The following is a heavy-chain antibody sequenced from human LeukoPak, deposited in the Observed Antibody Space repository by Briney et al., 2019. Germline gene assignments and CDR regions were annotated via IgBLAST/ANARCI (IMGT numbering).Heavy chain of an antibody. CDR2: ISYDRSKE. Sequence: GVSLRLSCVASGFTFSKYSMHWVRQAPGKGLEWMAVISYDRSKEYYADSMEGRFTISRDNSKNTLYLQMRSLRAEDTAVYYCARGEPQGHSGYEYFDFWGQGTLVTVSS. CDR1: GFTFSKYS. J-gene: IGHJ4*02. CDR3: ARGEPQGHSGYEYFDF. D-gene: IGHD5-12*01. V-gene: IGHV3-30*15.